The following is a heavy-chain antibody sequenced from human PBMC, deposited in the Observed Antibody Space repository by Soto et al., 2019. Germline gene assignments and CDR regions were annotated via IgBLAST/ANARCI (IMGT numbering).Heavy chain of an antibody. D-gene: IGHD3-9*01. CDR2: ISYDGSSK. Sequence: QVQLVESGGGVVQPGRSLRLSCAASGFTFSSYTMHWVRQALGKGLEWVAVISYDGSSKYYADSVKGRFTISRDNSKNALYLQMNSLRTEDTAVFYCARACRPYYDMGVDVWGQGTTVTVSS. CDR1: GFTFSSYT. V-gene: IGHV3-30-3*01. J-gene: IGHJ6*02. CDR3: ARACRPYYDMGVDV.